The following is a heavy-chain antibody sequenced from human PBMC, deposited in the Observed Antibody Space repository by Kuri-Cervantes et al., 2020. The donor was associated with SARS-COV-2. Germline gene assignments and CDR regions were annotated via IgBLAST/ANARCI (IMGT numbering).Heavy chain of an antibody. CDR1: GFTFSNAW. CDR2: IKSKTDGGTT. D-gene: IGHD3-10*01. V-gene: IGHV3-15*07. Sequence: GESLKISCAASGFTFSNAWMNWVRQAPGKGLEWVGRIKSKTDGGTTDYAAPVKGRFTVSRDDSKSITYLQMNSLRAEDTAVYYCASLTGFNWFDPWGQGTLVTVSS. J-gene: IGHJ5*02. CDR3: ASLTGFNWFDP.